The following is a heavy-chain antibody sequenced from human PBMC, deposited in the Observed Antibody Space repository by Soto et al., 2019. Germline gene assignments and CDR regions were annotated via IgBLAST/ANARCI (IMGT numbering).Heavy chain of an antibody. J-gene: IGHJ4*02. Sequence: EVQLVESGGGLVQRGGSQRLSCAASGFTFTSYVMSWVRQAPGKGLEWVAGISGGGSTAFYADSVKGRFTISRDNAKNTVVLQMDSLRAEDTAIYYCAKDSNKYSSSLRGRYFDYWGQGTLVTVSS. CDR1: GFTFTSYV. CDR2: ISGGGSTA. V-gene: IGHV3-23*04. CDR3: AKDSNKYSSSLRGRYFDY. D-gene: IGHD3-22*01.